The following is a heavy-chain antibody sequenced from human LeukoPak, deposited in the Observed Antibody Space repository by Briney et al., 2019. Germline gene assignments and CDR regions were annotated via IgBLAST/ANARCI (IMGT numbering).Heavy chain of an antibody. Sequence: GGSLRLSCAASGFTFSSYGMHRVRQAPGKGLEWVAVISYDGSNKYYADSVKGRFTISRDNSKNTLYLQMNSLRAEDTAVYYCANSGYYYGMDVWGQGTTVTVSS. J-gene: IGHJ6*02. D-gene: IGHD6-25*01. CDR2: ISYDGSNK. CDR3: ANSGYYYGMDV. V-gene: IGHV3-30*18. CDR1: GFTFSSYG.